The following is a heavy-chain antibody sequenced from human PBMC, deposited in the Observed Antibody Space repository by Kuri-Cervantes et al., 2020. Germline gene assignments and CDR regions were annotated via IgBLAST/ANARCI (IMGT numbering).Heavy chain of an antibody. V-gene: IGHV3-23*01. J-gene: IGHJ4*02. Sequence: GGSLRLSCAASGFTFINFAMSWVRQAPGKGLEWVSAISDSGARTHYADSVRGRFTISRDNSKNTLYLQMNSLRAEDTAVYYCATAPLSGTTLSLFDYWGQGTLVTVSS. D-gene: IGHD1-7*01. CDR3: ATAPLSGTTLSLFDY. CDR2: ISDSGART. CDR1: GFTFINFA.